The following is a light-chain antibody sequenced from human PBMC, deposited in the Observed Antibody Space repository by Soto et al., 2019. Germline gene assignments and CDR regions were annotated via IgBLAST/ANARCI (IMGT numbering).Light chain of an antibody. Sequence: DVQMTQSPSSLCASVGDXVTITCRASQGISSFLAWYQQIPGKVPKLLIYSASTLQSGVPSRFSGSGSGTDFTLTISSLQPEDVAIYYCQKYNSGPLTFGGGTKVDIK. CDR2: SAS. J-gene: IGKJ4*01. V-gene: IGKV1-27*01. CDR3: QKYNSGPLT. CDR1: QGISSF.